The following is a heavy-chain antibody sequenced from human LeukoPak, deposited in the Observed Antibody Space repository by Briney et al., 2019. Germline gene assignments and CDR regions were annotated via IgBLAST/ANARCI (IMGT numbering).Heavy chain of an antibody. CDR1: GFTFSSYG. Sequence: GGSLRLSCAASGFTFSSYGMHWVRQAPGKGLEWVAVIWYDGSNKYYADSVKGRFTISRDNSKNTLYLQMNSLRAEDTAVYYCARDQGAMVTWYYFDYWGQGTPVIVSS. D-gene: IGHD5-18*01. CDR3: ARDQGAMVTWYYFDY. CDR2: IWYDGSNK. J-gene: IGHJ4*02. V-gene: IGHV3-33*01.